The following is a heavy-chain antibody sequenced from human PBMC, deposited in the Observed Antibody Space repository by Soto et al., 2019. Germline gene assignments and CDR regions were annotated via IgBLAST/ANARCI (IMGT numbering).Heavy chain of an antibody. V-gene: IGHV4-30-4*01. CDR1: GGSISSGYYY. J-gene: IGHJ5*02. CDR2: IYYSGST. Sequence: NPXETLSLSCTVSGGSISSGYYYWSWIRQPPGKGLEWIVYIYYSGSTFYNPSLKNRVTISLDTSKIQFSLKLSSVTAADTAVYYCVREGDDNWFEPWGQGTLVTVSS. D-gene: IGHD3-16*01. CDR3: VREGDDNWFEP.